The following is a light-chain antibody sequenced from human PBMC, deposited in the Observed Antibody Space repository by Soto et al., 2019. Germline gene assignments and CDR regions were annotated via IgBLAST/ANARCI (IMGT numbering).Light chain of an antibody. J-gene: IGKJ1*01. V-gene: IGKV3-20*01. CDR2: GAS. CDR1: QSVSSSF. CDR3: QQYDRSPWT. Sequence: EIVLTQSPGTLSLSPGERATLSCRASQSVSSSFLAWYQQKAGQAPRLLIYGASSRATGISDRFSGSGSGTDFTLTISRLEPEDFAVYYCQQYDRSPWTFGQGTKVEIK.